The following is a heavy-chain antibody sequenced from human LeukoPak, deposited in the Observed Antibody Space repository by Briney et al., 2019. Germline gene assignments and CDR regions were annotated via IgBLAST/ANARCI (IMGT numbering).Heavy chain of an antibody. CDR1: GFTFSSYA. CDR2: ISAGGGST. CDR3: AKDRVGAYPDYFDY. Sequence: PGGSLRLSCAASGFTFSSYAMSSVSQDPGKGLESVSAISAGGGSTYYADSVKGRFTISRDNSKNTLYLQMTSLRAEDTAVYYCAKDRVGAYPDYFDYWGQGTLVTVSS. J-gene: IGHJ4*02. V-gene: IGHV3-23*01. D-gene: IGHD1-26*01.